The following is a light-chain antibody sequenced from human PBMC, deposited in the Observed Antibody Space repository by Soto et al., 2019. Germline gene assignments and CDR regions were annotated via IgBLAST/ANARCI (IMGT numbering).Light chain of an antibody. Sequence: GDRVTITCRASQSISSWLAWYQQKPGKAPKLLIYDASSLESGVPSRLSGSGSGTEFTLTIRSLRPDDFATYYCQQYNSYWTFGQGTKVDIK. V-gene: IGKV1-5*01. CDR2: DAS. J-gene: IGKJ1*01. CDR3: QQYNSYWT. CDR1: QSISSW.